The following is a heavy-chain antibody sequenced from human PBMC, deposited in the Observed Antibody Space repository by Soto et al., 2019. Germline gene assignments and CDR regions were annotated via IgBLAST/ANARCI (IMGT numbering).Heavy chain of an antibody. CDR1: GGSISSGGYY. Sequence: QVQLQESGPGLVKPSQTLSLTCTVSGGSISSGGYYWSWIRQHPGKGLEWIGYIYYSGSTYYNPFLKSRVTTSVETSKNHVSLKRNSVTAADTAVYYCGRGPGHRRYQYYFGSWGQGTLVTVSS. D-gene: IGHD3-16*02. J-gene: IGHJ4*02. CDR2: IYYSGST. V-gene: IGHV4-31*03. CDR3: GRGPGHRRYQYYFGS.